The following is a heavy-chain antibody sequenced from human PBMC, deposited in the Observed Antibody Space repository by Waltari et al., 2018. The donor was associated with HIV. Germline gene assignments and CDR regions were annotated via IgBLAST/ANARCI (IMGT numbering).Heavy chain of an antibody. CDR2: IIPIFGTA. V-gene: IGHV1-69*01. D-gene: IGHD2-8*02. Sequence: QVQLVQSGAEVKKPGSSVKVSCKASGGTFSSYAISWVRQAPGQGLEWMGGIIPIFGTANYAQKFQGRVTITADESTSTAYMELSSLRSEDTAVYYCARWARTGGVCWVCGNNWFDPWGQGTLVTVSS. J-gene: IGHJ5*02. CDR1: GGTFSSYA. CDR3: ARWARTGGVCWVCGNNWFDP.